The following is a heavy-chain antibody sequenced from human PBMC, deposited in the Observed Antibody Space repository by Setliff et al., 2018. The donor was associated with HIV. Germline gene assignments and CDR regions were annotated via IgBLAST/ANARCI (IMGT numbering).Heavy chain of an antibody. CDR2: IGTGGDT. Sequence: GSLRLSCAASGFIFSNHDFHWVRQAAAKGLEWVAAIGTGGDTYYADSVKGRFTISRENAKNSLYLQMNNVRAGDTAVYYCTRELNGHTSSHYYFGLDVWGQGTTVTVSS. J-gene: IGHJ6*02. CDR1: GFIFSNHD. D-gene: IGHD6-6*01. CDR3: TRELNGHTSSHYYFGLDV. V-gene: IGHV3-13*01.